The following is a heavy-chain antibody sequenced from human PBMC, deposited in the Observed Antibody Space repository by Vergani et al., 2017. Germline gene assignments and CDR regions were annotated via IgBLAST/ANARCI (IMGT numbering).Heavy chain of an antibody. CDR1: GYTFTSYG. CDR3: ARDQSDWPYYDFWSVEGVQVGNWFDP. D-gene: IGHD3-3*01. J-gene: IGHJ5*02. V-gene: IGHV1-18*01. CDR2: ISAYNGNT. Sequence: QVQLVQSGAEVKKPGASVKVSCKASGYTFTSYGISWVRQAPGQGLEWMGWISAYNGNTNYAQKLQGRVTMTTDTSTSTAYMELRSLRSDDTAVYYCARDQSDWPYYDFWSVEGVQVGNWFDPWGQGTLVTVSS.